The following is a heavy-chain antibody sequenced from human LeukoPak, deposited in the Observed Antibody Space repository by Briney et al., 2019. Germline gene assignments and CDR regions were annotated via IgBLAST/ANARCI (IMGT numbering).Heavy chain of an antibody. V-gene: IGHV3-23*01. Sequence: GGSLRLSCAASEFTFNDYAMSWVCQAPGKGLEWVSCISCSGSDPFYTDSVRGRFTISRDNSKNTLHLQMDRLRAEDTAIYYCAKELPPHAISADALDLWGQGTVVTVSS. CDR3: AKELPPHAISADALDL. CDR1: EFTFNDYA. CDR2: ISCSGSDP. D-gene: IGHD6-25*01. J-gene: IGHJ3*01.